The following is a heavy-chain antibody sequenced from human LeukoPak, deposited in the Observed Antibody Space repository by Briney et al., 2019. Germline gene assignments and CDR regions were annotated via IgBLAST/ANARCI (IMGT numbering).Heavy chain of an antibody. CDR2: IHYSGTT. J-gene: IGHJ6*02. V-gene: IGHV4-59*08. Sequence: SETLSLTCSVYGGSLSSHYWSWIRQPPGKGLEWIGFIHYSGTTNYNPSLKSRVSISADTSENQMSLRLSSVTAADTAVYYYVRHLSGAYAWLDVWGQGTTVTVSS. CDR1: GGSLSSHY. D-gene: IGHD3-10*01. CDR3: VRHLSGAYAWLDV.